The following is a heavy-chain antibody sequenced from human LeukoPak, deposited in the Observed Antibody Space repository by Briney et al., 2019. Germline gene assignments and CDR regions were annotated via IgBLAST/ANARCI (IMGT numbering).Heavy chain of an antibody. D-gene: IGHD3-3*01. CDR1: GYSISSGYY. J-gene: IGHJ4*02. CDR2: IYHSGST. V-gene: IGHV4-38-2*01. CDR3: ARHRVRNTGYYDFWSGLSQGYDY. Sequence: QPSETLSLTCAVSGYSISSGYYWGWIRQPPGQGLEWIGSIYHSGSTYYTASLKSRVTISVDTSKNQFSLTLSSVTAADTAVYYCARHRVRNTGYYDFWSGLSQGYDYWGQGTLVTVSS.